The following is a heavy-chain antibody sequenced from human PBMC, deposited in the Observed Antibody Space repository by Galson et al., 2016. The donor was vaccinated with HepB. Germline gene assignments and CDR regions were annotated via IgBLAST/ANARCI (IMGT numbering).Heavy chain of an antibody. D-gene: IGHD1-26*01. J-gene: IGHJ3*02. CDR3: ARDPRGTYGAFDI. CDR1: GFTSSRYV. V-gene: IGHV3-23*01. CDR2: ISGSGGST. Sequence: SLRLSCAAPGFTSSRYVISWVRQAPGKGLEWVSAISGSGGSTYYADSAKGRFTISRDNSKSTLYLQMNSLRAEDTAVYYCARDPRGTYGAFDIWGQGTMVAVTS.